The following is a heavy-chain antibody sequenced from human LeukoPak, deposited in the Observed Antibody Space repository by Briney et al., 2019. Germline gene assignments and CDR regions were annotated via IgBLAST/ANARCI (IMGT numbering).Heavy chain of an antibody. CDR3: SRLDSSGYPDY. Sequence: GGSLRLSCAASGFIFSDRYMDWVRQAPGKGLEWVGRIRKKDNSYTTEYAASVKGRFTISRDDSKNSPYLQMNSLKTEDAAVYYCSRLDSSGYPDYWGQGTLVTVSS. V-gene: IGHV3-72*01. CDR1: GFIFSDRY. J-gene: IGHJ4*02. CDR2: IRKKDNSYTT. D-gene: IGHD3-22*01.